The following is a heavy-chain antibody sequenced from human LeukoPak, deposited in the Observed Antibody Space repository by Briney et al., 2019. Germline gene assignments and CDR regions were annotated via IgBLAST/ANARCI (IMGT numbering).Heavy chain of an antibody. Sequence: SETLSLTCTVSGGSISSYYWSWIRQPPGKGLEWIGYIYYSGSTNYNPSLKSRVTISVDTSKNQFSLKLSSVTAADTAVYYCAKGYCSGGSCYYFDYWGQGTLVTVSS. J-gene: IGHJ4*02. V-gene: IGHV4-59*08. CDR1: GGSISSYY. CDR3: AKGYCSGGSCYYFDY. D-gene: IGHD2-15*01. CDR2: IYYSGST.